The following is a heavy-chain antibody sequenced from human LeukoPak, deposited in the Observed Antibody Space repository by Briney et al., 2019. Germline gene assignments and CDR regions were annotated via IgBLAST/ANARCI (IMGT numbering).Heavy chain of an antibody. CDR1: GGTFNNYA. D-gene: IGHD6-13*01. CDR2: IIPIFGTT. V-gene: IGHV1-69*13. J-gene: IGHJ4*02. Sequence: SVTVSCKPSGGTFNNYAVAWVRQAPGQGLEWMGQIIPIFGTTSYAPKFQGRVAITADEMTTTAYMELSSLISEDTAVYYCTRDPLAASAPGYFDSWGQGSLVTVSS. CDR3: TRDPLAASAPGYFDS.